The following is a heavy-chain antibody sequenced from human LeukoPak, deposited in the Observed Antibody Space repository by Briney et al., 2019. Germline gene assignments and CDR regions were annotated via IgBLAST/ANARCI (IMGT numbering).Heavy chain of an antibody. CDR2: ISTYNGDT. CDR1: GGTFSNYA. D-gene: IGHD3-16*01. CDR3: AREGLGELTLDY. J-gene: IGHJ4*02. V-gene: IGHV1-18*01. Sequence: ASVKVSCKASGGTFSNYAISWVRQAPGQGLEWMGWISTYNGDTNYAQKLQGRVTMTTDTSTNTAYMELRSLRSDDTAVYYCAREGLGELTLDYWGQGTLVTVSS.